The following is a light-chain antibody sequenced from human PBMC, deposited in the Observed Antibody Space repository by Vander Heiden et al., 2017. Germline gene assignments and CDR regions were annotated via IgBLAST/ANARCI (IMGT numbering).Light chain of an antibody. Sequence: DIQMTQYPSTLSASVGDRVTITCRASQRISGYVNWYQQRPGKAPKLLIYAASNLQSGVPSRFSGSGSGTDFTLIISSLQPEDFATYSCQQSYGTPWTFGQGTKVEIK. CDR2: AAS. CDR1: QRISGY. V-gene: IGKV1-39*01. CDR3: QQSYGTPWT. J-gene: IGKJ1*01.